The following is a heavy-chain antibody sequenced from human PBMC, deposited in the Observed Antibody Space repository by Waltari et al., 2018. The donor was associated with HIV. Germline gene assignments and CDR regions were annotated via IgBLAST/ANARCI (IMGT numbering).Heavy chain of an antibody. V-gene: IGHV4-39*01. CDR3: ARADIVLMVYAPHFDY. CDR2: IYYSGST. D-gene: IGHD2-8*01. CDR1: GGSISSSSYY. J-gene: IGHJ4*02. Sequence: QLQLQESGPGLVQPSETLYLTCTVSGGSISSSSYYWGWIRQPPGKGLEWIGSIYYSGSTYYNPSLKSRVTISVDTSKNQFSLKLSSVTAADTAVYYCARADIVLMVYAPHFDYWGQGTLVTVSS.